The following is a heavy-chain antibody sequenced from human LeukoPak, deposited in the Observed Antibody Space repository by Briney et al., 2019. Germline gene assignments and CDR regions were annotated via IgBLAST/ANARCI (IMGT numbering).Heavy chain of an antibody. CDR1: TSR. J-gene: IGHJ4*02. CDR3: ARGLLNFYDDSGYNRDFDF. V-gene: IGHV1-18*01. Sequence: ASVKVSCKATSRISWVRQAPGQGLEWMGWIGTYGGDTYYAQKFQGRITVTTDTSTSTVYMELRNLRSDDTAVYYCARGLLNFYDDSGYNRDFDFWGQGTLVTVSS. D-gene: IGHD3-22*01. CDR2: IGTYGGDT.